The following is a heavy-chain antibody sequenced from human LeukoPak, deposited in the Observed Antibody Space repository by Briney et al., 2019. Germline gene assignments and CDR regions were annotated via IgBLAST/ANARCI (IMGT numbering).Heavy chain of an antibody. CDR3: ARSDNDAFDI. CDR2: IIPIFGTA. V-gene: IGHV1-69*05. CDR1: GGTFSSYA. D-gene: IGHD2-21*01. Sequence: SVKVSCKASGGTFSSYAISWVRQAPGQGLEWMGRIIPIFGTANYAQKFQGRVTITTDESTSTPYMELSSLRSEDTAVYCCARSDNDAFDIWGEGTMGTVSS. J-gene: IGHJ3*02.